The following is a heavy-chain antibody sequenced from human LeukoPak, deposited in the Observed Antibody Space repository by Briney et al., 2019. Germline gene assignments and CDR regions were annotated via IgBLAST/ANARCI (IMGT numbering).Heavy chain of an antibody. Sequence: GGSLRLSCAASGFTSSRYGMRCVRQAPGKGLEWGADVSYVGSNKYYADSVKGRVTISRDNYENTLYLQMNSLRVEDTAVYYCAKDGSLAAADYYFDYWGQGTLVTVSS. J-gene: IGHJ4*02. CDR1: GFTSSRYG. D-gene: IGHD6-25*01. V-gene: IGHV3-30*18. CDR3: AKDGSLAAADYYFDY. CDR2: VSYVGSNK.